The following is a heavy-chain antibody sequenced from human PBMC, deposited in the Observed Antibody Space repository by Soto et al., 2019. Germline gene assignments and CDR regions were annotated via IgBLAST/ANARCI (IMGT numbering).Heavy chain of an antibody. J-gene: IGHJ6*03. V-gene: IGHV3-9*01. CDR1: GFTFDDYA. Sequence: GGSLRLSCAASGFTFDDYAMHWVRQAPGKGLEWVSGISWNSGSIGYADSVKGRFTISRDNAKNSLYLQMNSLRAEDTALYYCAEDEIRHSSDLYRYMDVWGKGTTVTVSS. D-gene: IGHD6-19*01. CDR3: AEDEIRHSSDLYRYMDV. CDR2: ISWNSGSI.